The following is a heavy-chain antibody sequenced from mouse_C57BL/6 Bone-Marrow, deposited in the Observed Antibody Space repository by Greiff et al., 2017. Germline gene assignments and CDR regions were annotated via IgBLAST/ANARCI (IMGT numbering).Heavy chain of an antibody. J-gene: IGHJ3*01. D-gene: IGHD2-5*01. CDR3: ARTGSYYSNYLAWFAY. Sequence: QVQLQQSGAELARPGASVKLSCKASGYTFTSHGISWVKQRTGQGLEWIGEIYPRSGNTYYNEKFKGQATLTADKYSSAAYMELRSLTSEDSAVDCFARTGSYYSNYLAWFAYWGQGTLVTVSA. CDR2: IYPRSGNT. V-gene: IGHV1-81*01. CDR1: GYTFTSHG.